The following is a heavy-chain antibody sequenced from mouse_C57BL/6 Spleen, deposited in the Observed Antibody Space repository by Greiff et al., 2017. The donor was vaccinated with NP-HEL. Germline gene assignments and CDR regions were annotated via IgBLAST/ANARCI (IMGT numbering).Heavy chain of an antibody. D-gene: IGHD2-4*01. CDR1: GFTFSSYG. V-gene: IGHV5-6*02. J-gene: IGHJ3*01. CDR2: ISSGGSYT. Sequence: DVKLVESGGDLVKPGGSLKLSCAASGFTFSSYGMSWVRQTPDKRLEWVATISSGGSYTYYPDSVKGRFTISRDNAKNTLYLQMSSLKSEDTAMYYCASYYDYDGGLAYWGQGTLVSVSA. CDR3: ASYYDYDGGLAY.